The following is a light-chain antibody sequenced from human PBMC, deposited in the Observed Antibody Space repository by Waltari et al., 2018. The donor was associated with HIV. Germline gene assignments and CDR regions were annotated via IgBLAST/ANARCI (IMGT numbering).Light chain of an antibody. V-gene: IGKV4-1*01. J-gene: IGKJ4*01. Sequence: DIVMTQSPDSLALSLGERATINCKSSRTILFPSNSKNYLAWYHQKQGQSPKLLIYGAATRESGVPDRFSGGGSGTNFTLTISSLQTEDVAVYYCQQYFSSPLTFGGGTRVEIK. CDR1: RTILFPSNSKNY. CDR3: QQYFSSPLT. CDR2: GAA.